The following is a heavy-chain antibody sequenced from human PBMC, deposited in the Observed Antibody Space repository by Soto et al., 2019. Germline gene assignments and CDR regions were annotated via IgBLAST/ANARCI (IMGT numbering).Heavy chain of an antibody. CDR3: ASVRPGSYIPSYYYYGMDV. CDR1: GYSISGGYY. V-gene: IGHV4-38-2*01. Sequence: PSETLSLTCAVSGYSISGGYYWGWIRQPPGKGLEWIGSIYHSGSTYYNPSLKSRVTISVDTSKNQFSLKLSSVTAADTAVYYCASVRPGSYIPSYYYYGMDVWGQGTTVTVSS. J-gene: IGHJ6*02. D-gene: IGHD3-10*01. CDR2: IYHSGST.